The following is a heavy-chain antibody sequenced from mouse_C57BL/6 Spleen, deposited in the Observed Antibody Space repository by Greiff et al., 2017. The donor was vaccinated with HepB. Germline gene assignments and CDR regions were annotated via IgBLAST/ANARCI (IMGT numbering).Heavy chain of an antibody. CDR2: IYPGGGYT. CDR3: AISFGNYGAWFAY. Sequence: QVQLQQSGAELVRPGPSVKMSCKASGYTFTNYWIGWAKQRPGHGLEWIGDIYPGGGYTNYNEKFKGKATLTADKSSSTAYMQFSSLTSEDSAIYYCAISFGNYGAWFAYWGQGTLVTVSA. J-gene: IGHJ3*01. D-gene: IGHD2-1*01. V-gene: IGHV1-63*01. CDR1: GYTFTNYW.